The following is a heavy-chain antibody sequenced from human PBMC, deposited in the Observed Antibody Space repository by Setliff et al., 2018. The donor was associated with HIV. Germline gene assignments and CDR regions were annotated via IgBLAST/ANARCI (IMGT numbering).Heavy chain of an antibody. CDR1: GFTFSSYW. CDR3: ARKTAAYTSGSWLHY. Sequence: GGSLRLSCAASGFTFSSYWMSWVRQAPGKGLEWVANIKQDGSEKYYVDSVKGRFTISRDNVKNSLYLQMSSLRDEDTAVYYCARKTAAYTSGSWLHYWGQGTLVTVSS. D-gene: IGHD3-10*01. CDR2: IKQDGSEK. V-gene: IGHV3-7*01. J-gene: IGHJ4*02.